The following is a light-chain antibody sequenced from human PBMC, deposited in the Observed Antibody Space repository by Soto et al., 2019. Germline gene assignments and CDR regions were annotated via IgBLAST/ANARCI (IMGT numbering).Light chain of an antibody. J-gene: IGKJ5*01. CDR3: QQSYSTPPH. Sequence: DIQMTQSPSSLSASVGDRVTITCRASQSISSYLNWYQQKPGKAPKLLIYAASSLQSGVPSRFSASASGTDFTRTINSLQPADFATYYCQQSYSTPPHFGQGTRLEIK. CDR1: QSISSY. V-gene: IGKV1-39*01. CDR2: AAS.